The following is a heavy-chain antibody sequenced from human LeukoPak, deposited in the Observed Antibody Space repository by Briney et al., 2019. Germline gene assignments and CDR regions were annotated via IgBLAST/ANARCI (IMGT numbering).Heavy chain of an antibody. CDR2: ISGSGGST. V-gene: IGHV3-23*01. CDR1: GFTFSSYG. J-gene: IGHJ5*02. Sequence: GGSLRLSCAASGFTFSSYGMSWVRQAPGKGLEWVSAISGSGGSTYYADSVKGRFTISRDNSKNTLYLQMNSLRAEDTAVYYCAKDSSGWLYNWFDPWGQGTLVTVSS. D-gene: IGHD6-19*01. CDR3: AKDSSGWLYNWFDP.